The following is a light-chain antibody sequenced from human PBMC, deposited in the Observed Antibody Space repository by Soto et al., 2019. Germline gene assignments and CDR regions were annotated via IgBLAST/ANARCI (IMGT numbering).Light chain of an antibody. V-gene: IGLV2-23*01. CDR2: EGS. J-gene: IGLJ2*01. CDR1: SSDVGSYNL. CDR3: CSYAGSSTYVV. Sequence: QSALTQPASVSGSPVQSITISCTGTSSDVGSYNLVSWYQQHPGKAPKLMIYEGSKRPSGVSHRFSGSKSGNTASLTISGLQAEEEADYYCCSYAGSSTYVVFGGGTKLTVL.